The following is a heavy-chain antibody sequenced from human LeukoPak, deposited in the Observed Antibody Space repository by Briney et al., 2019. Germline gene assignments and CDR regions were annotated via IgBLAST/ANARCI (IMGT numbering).Heavy chain of an antibody. J-gene: IGHJ5*02. D-gene: IGHD3-9*01. CDR1: GFTFSSYE. CDR3: ARLPKYDILTANWFDP. Sequence: GGSLRLSCAASGFTFSSYEMNWVRQAPGKGLEWVSYISSSGSNIYYADSVKGRFTISRDNAKNSLYLQMNSLRAEDTAVYYCARLPKYDILTANWFDPWGQGTLVTVSS. CDR2: ISSSGSNI. V-gene: IGHV3-48*03.